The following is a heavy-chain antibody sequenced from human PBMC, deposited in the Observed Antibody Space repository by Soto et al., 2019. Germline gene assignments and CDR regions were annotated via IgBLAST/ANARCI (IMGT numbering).Heavy chain of an antibody. V-gene: IGHV1-18*01. CDR1: GYTFTSYG. D-gene: IGHD3-16*02. Sequence: VASVKVSCKASGYTFTSYGISWVRQAPGQGLEWMGWISAYNGNTNYAQKLQGRVTMTTDTSTSTAYMELRSLRSDDTAVYYCARSLNMITFGGVIALFDYWGQGTLVTVSS. CDR3: ARSLNMITFGGVIALFDY. J-gene: IGHJ4*02. CDR2: ISAYNGNT.